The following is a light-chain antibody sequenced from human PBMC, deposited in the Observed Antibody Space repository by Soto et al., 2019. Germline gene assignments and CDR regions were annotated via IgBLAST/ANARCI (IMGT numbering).Light chain of an antibody. CDR2: GNN. CDR3: QSDDSSLRV. CDR1: SSNIGAGYD. V-gene: IGLV1-40*01. J-gene: IGLJ1*01. Sequence: QSALTLPPSVSGAPGQRVTISCTGSSSNIGAGYDVHWYQQVPGTAPKLLIYGNNNRPSGVPDRFSGSKSGTSASLAIAGLQAEDDADYYCQSDDSSLRVFGTGTKLTVL.